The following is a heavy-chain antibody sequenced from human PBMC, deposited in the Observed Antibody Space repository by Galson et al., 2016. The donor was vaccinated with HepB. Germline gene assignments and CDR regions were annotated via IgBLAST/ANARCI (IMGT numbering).Heavy chain of an antibody. Sequence: SLRLSCAGSGFAFDTYTMSWVRQAPGNGLEWVAGITSHRDSTYYADSVTGRFAISRDNSRNTVYLHMDSLRAEVTAVYFCAKDRRAASRTITTQGFDSWGQGTLVTVSS. CDR1: GFAFDTYT. CDR3: AKDRRAASRTITTQGFDS. D-gene: IGHD4-11*01. CDR2: ITSHRDST. V-gene: IGHV3-23*01. J-gene: IGHJ4*02.